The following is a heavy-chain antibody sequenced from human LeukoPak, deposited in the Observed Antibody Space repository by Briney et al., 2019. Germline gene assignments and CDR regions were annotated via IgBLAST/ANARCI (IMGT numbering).Heavy chain of an antibody. J-gene: IGHJ4*02. Sequence: GASVTVSCKASGYTFTSYGISWVRQAPGQGREWMGWISAYNGNTNYAQKLQGRVTMTTDTSTSTAYMELRSLRSDDTAVYYCAVAVAGYFDYWGQGTLVTVSS. V-gene: IGHV1-18*04. CDR2: ISAYNGNT. D-gene: IGHD6-19*01. CDR3: AVAVAGYFDY. CDR1: GYTFTSYG.